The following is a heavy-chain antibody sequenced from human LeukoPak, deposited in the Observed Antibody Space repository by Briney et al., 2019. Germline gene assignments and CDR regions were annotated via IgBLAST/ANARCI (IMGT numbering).Heavy chain of an antibody. D-gene: IGHD1-26*01. CDR3: ARAVGAIPVN. Sequence: GGSLRLSCAASGFTFSNHWMTWVRQAPGKGLEWVANIREDGGDKYYVASVKGRFTISRDNAKNSLYLQMSSLRVDDTAMYYCARAVGAIPVNWGQGTLVTVSS. CDR1: GFTFSNHW. J-gene: IGHJ4*02. CDR2: IREDGGDK. V-gene: IGHV3-7*01.